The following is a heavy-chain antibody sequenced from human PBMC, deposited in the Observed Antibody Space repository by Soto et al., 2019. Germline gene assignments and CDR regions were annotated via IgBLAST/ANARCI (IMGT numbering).Heavy chain of an antibody. V-gene: IGHV1-18*01. Sequence: QVQLVQSGGEVKKPVASVKVSCKTSGYSFTTYGISWVRQAPGQGLEWMGWISAYNGNTNYAQKLQDRVTMTTDTSTSTAYMELRSLRSDDTAVYYCAREGPAPYYYSGMDVWGQGSTVTVSS. CDR2: ISAYNGNT. CDR3: AREGPAPYYYSGMDV. CDR1: GYSFTTYG. J-gene: IGHJ6*02.